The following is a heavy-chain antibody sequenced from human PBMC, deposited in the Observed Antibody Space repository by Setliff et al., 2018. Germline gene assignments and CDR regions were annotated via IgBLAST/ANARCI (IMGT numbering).Heavy chain of an antibody. V-gene: IGHV1-69*05. CDR1: GDSFSNYA. D-gene: IGHD2-15*01. J-gene: IGHJ5*02. CDR2: LIPMFGTP. Sequence: ASVKVSCKASGDSFSNYAISWVRQAPGQGLEWMGGLIPMFGTPGYAQKFQDRVTITTDESTSTASMELNSLTSEDTAVYYCARSPALLGIVYLDPWGQGTRVTVSS. CDR3: ARSPALLGIVYLDP.